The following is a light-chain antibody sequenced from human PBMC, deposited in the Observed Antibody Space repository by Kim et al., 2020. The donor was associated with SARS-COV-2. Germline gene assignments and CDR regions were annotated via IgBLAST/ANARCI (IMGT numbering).Light chain of an antibody. J-gene: IGLJ1*01. V-gene: IGLV3-1*01. CDR1: KLGDKY. CDR3: QTWDSRVGV. Sequence: SVSSGQTVSITCSGDKLGDKYVSWYQQKAGQSPLLVIHQDSKRPSGIPERFSGSISGNTATLTIGGTQAMDEADYYCQTWDSRVGVFGTGTKVTVL. CDR2: QDS.